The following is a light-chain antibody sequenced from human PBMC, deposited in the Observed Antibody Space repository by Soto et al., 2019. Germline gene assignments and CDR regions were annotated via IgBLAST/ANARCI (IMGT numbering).Light chain of an antibody. CDR1: QSIRSHY. J-gene: IGKJ5*01. CDR2: GAH. V-gene: IGKV3D-20*02. CDR3: QQRSNWPTT. Sequence: EIVLTQSPGTLSLSPGERATLSCRASQSIRSHYLAWYQQKPGQAPRLLISGAHNRAPGIPDRFSGSESGTDFTLRISRLEPEDFAVYYCQQRSNWPTTFGQGTQLEI.